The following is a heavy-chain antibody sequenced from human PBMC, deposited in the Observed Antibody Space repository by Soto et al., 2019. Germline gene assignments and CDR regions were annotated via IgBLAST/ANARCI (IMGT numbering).Heavy chain of an antibody. CDR3: ARADGGHIVVVTAISPIYYGTDV. CDR2: IIPIFGTA. J-gene: IGHJ6*02. D-gene: IGHD2-21*02. Sequence: SVKVSCKASGGTFSSYAISWVRQAPGQGLEWMGGIIPIFGTANYAQKFQGRVTITADESTSTAYMELSSLRSEDTAVYYCARADGGHIVVVTAISPIYYGTDVWGPGTTVTVSS. V-gene: IGHV1-69*13. CDR1: GGTFSSYA.